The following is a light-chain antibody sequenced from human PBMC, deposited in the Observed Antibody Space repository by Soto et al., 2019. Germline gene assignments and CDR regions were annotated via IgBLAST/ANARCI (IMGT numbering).Light chain of an antibody. CDR2: KGS. CDR3: QQYKTDFT. Sequence: DIQMTQSPSTLPASVGDSVTISCRASQSVSRWLAWYQQKPGKAPKLLIYKGSYLESGVPSRFSGSGSVTAFTLTINSLQPDDFATYYCQQYKTDFTFGPGTKV. J-gene: IGKJ3*01. V-gene: IGKV1-5*03. CDR1: QSVSRW.